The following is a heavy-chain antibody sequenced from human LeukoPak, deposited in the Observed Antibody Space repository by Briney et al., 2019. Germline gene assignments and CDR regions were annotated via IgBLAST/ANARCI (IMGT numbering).Heavy chain of an antibody. CDR1: GFTFSSYG. CDR2: IRYDGSNK. D-gene: IGHD5-12*01. Sequence: GGSLRLSCAASGFTFSSYGMHWVRQAPGKGLEWVAFIRYDGSNKYYADSVKGRFTISRDNSKNTLYLQMNSLRAEDTAVYYCARDTRGGYDPPYFDYWGQGTLVTVSS. V-gene: IGHV3-30*02. J-gene: IGHJ4*02. CDR3: ARDTRGGYDPPYFDY.